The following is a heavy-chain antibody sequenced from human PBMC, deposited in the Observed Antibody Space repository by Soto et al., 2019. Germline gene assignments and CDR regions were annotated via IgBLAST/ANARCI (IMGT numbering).Heavy chain of an antibody. V-gene: IGHV3-30*18. Sequence: HPGGSLRLSCAASGFTFSSYGMHWVRQAPGKGLEWVAVISYDGSNKYYADSVKGRFTISRDNSKNTLYLQMNSLRAEDTAVYYCAKVSCSSTSCYRYYYYGMDVWGQGTTVTVS. CDR2: ISYDGSNK. D-gene: IGHD2-2*01. CDR1: GFTFSSYG. CDR3: AKVSCSSTSCYRYYYYGMDV. J-gene: IGHJ6*02.